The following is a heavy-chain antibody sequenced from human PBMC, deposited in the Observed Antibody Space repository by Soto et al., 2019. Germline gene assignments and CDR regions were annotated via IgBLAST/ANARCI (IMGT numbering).Heavy chain of an antibody. CDR2: ISAHNGNT. CDR3: ARGLAAGMIDY. D-gene: IGHD6-13*01. CDR1: GYTFTSYG. V-gene: IGHV1-18*01. Sequence: QVQLVQSGAEVKKPGASVKVSCKASGYTFTSYGISWVRQAPGQGLEWMGWISAHNGNTKYAQKVQGRVTMTTDTSTGTAYLELRSLRSDATAGYCWARGLAAGMIDYWGQGTLVTVSS. J-gene: IGHJ4*02.